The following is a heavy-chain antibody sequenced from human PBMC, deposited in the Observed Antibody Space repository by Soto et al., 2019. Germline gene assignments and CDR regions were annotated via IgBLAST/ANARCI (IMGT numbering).Heavy chain of an antibody. CDR3: ARDLYINWYYPLNS. V-gene: IGHV1-69*13. Sequence: SVKVSCKASGGTFRNYAFSWVRQAPGQGLEWMGGIIPIFGKANYEQRFQGRLTITADESTSTAYMELNSLRSEDTAVYFCARDLYINWYYPLNSWGQGTLVTVSS. CDR1: GGTFRNYA. J-gene: IGHJ4*02. D-gene: IGHD1-7*01. CDR2: IIPIFGKA.